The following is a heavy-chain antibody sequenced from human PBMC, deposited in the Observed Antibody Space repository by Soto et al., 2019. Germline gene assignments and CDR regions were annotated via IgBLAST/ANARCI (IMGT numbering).Heavy chain of an antibody. V-gene: IGHV4-31*02. Sequence: DLEWIGYIYYSGSTYYNPSLKSRVTISVDTSKNQFSLKLSSVTAADTAVYYCARDGITMVRGVILNHYFDYWGQGTLVTVSS. D-gene: IGHD3-10*01. J-gene: IGHJ4*02. CDR3: ARDGITMVRGVILNHYFDY. CDR2: IYYSGST.